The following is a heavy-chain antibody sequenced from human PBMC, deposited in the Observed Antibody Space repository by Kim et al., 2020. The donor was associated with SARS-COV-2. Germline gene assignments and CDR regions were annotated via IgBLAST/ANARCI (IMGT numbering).Heavy chain of an antibody. D-gene: IGHD1-26*01. J-gene: IGHJ5*02. V-gene: IGHV4-39*01. CDR3: ARLGPGLLNWFDP. Sequence: NPSLKGQVTISVDTSKDQFSLKLSSVTAADTAVYYCARLGPGLLNWFDPWGQGTLVTVSS.